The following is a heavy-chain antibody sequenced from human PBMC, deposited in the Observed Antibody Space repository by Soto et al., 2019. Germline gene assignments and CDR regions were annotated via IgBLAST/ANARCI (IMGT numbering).Heavy chain of an antibody. CDR2: IYYSGST. CDR1: GGYISSSRYY. V-gene: IGHV4-39*01. Sequence: PXDTLCLTFTVSGGYISSSRYYWGWIRQPPGKGLEWIGSIYYSGSTYYNPSLKSRVTISVDTSKNHFSLKLSSVTAADTAVYYCARHGTLLIDYWGQGTLVTVSS. J-gene: IGHJ4*02. D-gene: IGHD1-26*01. CDR3: ARHGTLLIDY.